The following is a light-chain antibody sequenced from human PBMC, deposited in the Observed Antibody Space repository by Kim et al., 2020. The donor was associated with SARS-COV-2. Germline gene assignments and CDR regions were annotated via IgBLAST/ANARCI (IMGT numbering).Light chain of an antibody. CDR1: SSDVGGYNY. CDR3: SSYSSSGTYV. J-gene: IGLJ1*01. Sequence: QSALTQPASVSGSPGQSITISCTGTSSDVGGYNYVAWYQQHPGKAPKAMIYDVTNRPSGVSDRFSGSKSGNTASLTISGLQTGDEADYYCSSYSSSGTYVFGTGTKVTGL. CDR2: DVT. V-gene: IGLV2-14*03.